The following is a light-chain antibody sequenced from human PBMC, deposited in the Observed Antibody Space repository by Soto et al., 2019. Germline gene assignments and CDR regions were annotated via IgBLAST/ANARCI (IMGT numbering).Light chain of an antibody. J-gene: IGLJ1*01. Sequence: QSVLTQPASVSGSPGQSITISCTGTSGDIGSYNRVSWYQQHPGKAPKLIIYEVTDRPSGVSNRFSGSKSGNTASLTISGLQAEDEAEYYCSSYTNINTRARVLGTGTKV. CDR1: SGDIGSYNR. CDR2: EVT. CDR3: SSYTNINTRARV. V-gene: IGLV2-14*01.